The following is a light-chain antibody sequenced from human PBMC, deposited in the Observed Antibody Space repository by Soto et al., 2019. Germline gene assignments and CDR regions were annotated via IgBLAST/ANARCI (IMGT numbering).Light chain of an antibody. Sequence: SALTQPASVSGSPGQSITISCTGTSSDVGGYNYVSWYQQHPGKAPKLMIYEVSNRPSGVSNRFSGSKSGNTASLTISGLQAGDEADYYCSSYTSSSTLDVFGTGTKVTVL. V-gene: IGLV2-14*01. J-gene: IGLJ1*01. CDR2: EVS. CDR3: SSYTSSSTLDV. CDR1: SSDVGGYNY.